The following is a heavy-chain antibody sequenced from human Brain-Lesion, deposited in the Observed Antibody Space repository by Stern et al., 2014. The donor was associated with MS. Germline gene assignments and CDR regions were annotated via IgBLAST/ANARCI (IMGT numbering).Heavy chain of an antibody. Sequence: DQLVESGPGLVKPSGTLSLTCAVSGGSISSSNWWSWVRQSPGKGLEWIGESDHSGSTIYNPSLKRRVTGSVDKSKNRFSLKPRSVTAADTAVYFCARFPASRPHVFDSWGQGTLVTVSS. V-gene: IGHV4-4*02. J-gene: IGHJ4*02. CDR3: ARFPASRPHVFDS. CDR2: SDHSGST. CDR1: GGSISSSNW. D-gene: IGHD6-13*01.